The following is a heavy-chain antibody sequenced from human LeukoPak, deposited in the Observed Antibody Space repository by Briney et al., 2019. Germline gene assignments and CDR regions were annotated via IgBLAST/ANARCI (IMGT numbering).Heavy chain of an antibody. D-gene: IGHD6-6*01. V-gene: IGHV3-43*01. Sequence: GGSLRLSCAASGFTFDDYTMHWVRQAPGKGLEWVSLISWDGGSTYYADSVKGRFTFSRDNSKNSLYLQMNSLRTEDTALYYCAKPLDSSSPGYYFDYWGQGTLVTVSS. CDR2: ISWDGGST. CDR1: GFTFDDYT. CDR3: AKPLDSSSPGYYFDY. J-gene: IGHJ4*02.